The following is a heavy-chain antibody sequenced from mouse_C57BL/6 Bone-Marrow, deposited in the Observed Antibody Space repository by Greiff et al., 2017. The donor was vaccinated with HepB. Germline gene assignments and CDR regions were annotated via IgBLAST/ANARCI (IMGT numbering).Heavy chain of an antibody. D-gene: IGHD1-1*01. CDR3: AREGVITTVVDHWYFDV. CDR1: GYTFTSYG. V-gene: IGHV1-81*01. CDR2: IYPRSGNT. J-gene: IGHJ1*03. Sequence: VQLQQSGAELARPGASVKLSCKASGYTFTSYGISWVKQRTGQGLEWIGEIYPRSGNTYYNEKFKGKATLTADKSSSTAYKELRSLTSEDSAVYFCAREGVITTVVDHWYFDVWGTGTTVTVSS.